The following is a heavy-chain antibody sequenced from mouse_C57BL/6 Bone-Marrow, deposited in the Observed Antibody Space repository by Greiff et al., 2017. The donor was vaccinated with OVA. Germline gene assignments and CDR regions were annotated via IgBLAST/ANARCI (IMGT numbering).Heavy chain of an antibody. CDR2: INPYNGGT. CDR1: GYTFTDYY. D-gene: IGHD2-4*01. J-gene: IGHJ2*01. Sequence: VQLQQSGPVLVKPGASVKMSCKASGYTFTDYYMNWVKQSHGKSLEWIGVINPYNGGTSYNQKFKGKATLTVDKSSSTAYMELNSLTSEDSAVYYCARSIYYDYDDYWGQGTTLTVSS. CDR3: ARSIYYDYDDY. V-gene: IGHV1-19*01.